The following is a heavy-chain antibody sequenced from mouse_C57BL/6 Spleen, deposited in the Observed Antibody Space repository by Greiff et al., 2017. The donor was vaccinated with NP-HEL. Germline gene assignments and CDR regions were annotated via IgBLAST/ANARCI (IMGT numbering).Heavy chain of an antibody. CDR1: GFTFSSYT. Sequence: EVKLVESGGGLVKPGGSLKLSCAASGFTFSSYTMSWVRQTPEKRLEWVATISGGGGNTYYPDSVKGRFTISRDNAKNTLYLQMSSLRSEDTALYYCARLGYSPYGFAYWGQGTLVTVSA. CDR3: ARLGYSPYGFAY. D-gene: IGHD2-12*01. J-gene: IGHJ3*01. CDR2: ISGGGGNT. V-gene: IGHV5-9*01.